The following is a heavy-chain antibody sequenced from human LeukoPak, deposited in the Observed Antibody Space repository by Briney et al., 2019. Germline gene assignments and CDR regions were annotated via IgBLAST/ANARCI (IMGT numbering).Heavy chain of an antibody. J-gene: IGHJ4*02. Sequence: GGSLRLSCAASGFTFSSYAMSWVRQAPGKGLEWVSLISGSGAITYYADSVKGRFTISRDNSKNTLFLHMNSLRGEDTAIYYCAKRGAVAGLYYFDYWGQGTLVTVSS. D-gene: IGHD6-13*01. CDR2: ISGSGAIT. CDR1: GFTFSSYA. CDR3: AKRGAVAGLYYFDY. V-gene: IGHV3-23*01.